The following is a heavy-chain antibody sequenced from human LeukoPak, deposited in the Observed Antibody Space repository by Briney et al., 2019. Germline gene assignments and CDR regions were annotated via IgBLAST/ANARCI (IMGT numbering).Heavy chain of an antibody. CDR1: GFTFGDYA. D-gene: IGHD5-18*01. V-gene: IGHV3-49*04. Sequence: PGRSLRLSCTASGFTFGDYAMSWVRQAPGKGLEWVGFIRSKAYGGTTEYAASVKGRFTISRDDSKSIAYLQMNSLRAEDTAVYYCVTGIQLWPPTSIDYWGQGTLVTVSS. J-gene: IGHJ4*02. CDR3: VTGIQLWPPTSIDY. CDR2: IRSKAYGGTT.